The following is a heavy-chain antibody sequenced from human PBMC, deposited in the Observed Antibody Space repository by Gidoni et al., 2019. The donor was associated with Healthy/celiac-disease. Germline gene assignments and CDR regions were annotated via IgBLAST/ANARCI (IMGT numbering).Heavy chain of an antibody. D-gene: IGHD6-19*01. CDR1: GGSISSYY. Sequence: QVQLLESGPGLVKPSETLSLTCTVPGGSISSYYWSWIRQPPGKGLEWIGYIDYSGSTNYNPSLKSRVTISVDTSKNQFSLKLSSVTAADTAVYYCARGYSSGLDDYWGQGTLVTVSS. CDR2: IDYSGST. V-gene: IGHV4-59*01. CDR3: ARGYSSGLDDY. J-gene: IGHJ4*02.